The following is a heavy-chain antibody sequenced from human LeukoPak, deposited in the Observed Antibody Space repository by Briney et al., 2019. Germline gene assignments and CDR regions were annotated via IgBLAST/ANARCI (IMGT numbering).Heavy chain of an antibody. V-gene: IGHV3-23*01. J-gene: IGHJ5*02. CDR1: GFTFSNYG. D-gene: IGHD3-16*01. CDR3: AKLLGGVGLSNWFDP. CDR2: ISGSGGST. Sequence: GGSLRLSCAASGFTFSNYGMSWVRQAPGKGLEWVSAISGSGGSTYYADSLKGRFTISRDNSKTPLYLQMNSLRAEETAVYYCAKLLGGVGLSNWFDPWGQGTLVTVSS.